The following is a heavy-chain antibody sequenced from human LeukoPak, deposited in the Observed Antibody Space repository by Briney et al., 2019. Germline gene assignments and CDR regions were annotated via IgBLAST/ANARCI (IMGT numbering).Heavy chain of an antibody. CDR1: GFTFSLYG. Sequence: GGSLRLSCVASGFTFSLYGMSWVRQAPGKGLEWVSSISGSGDKSDHADSVKGRFTISRDNSRNTLYLQMNNLRVEDTAVCFCAKHPWEDVSGYLYWGQGTLATVAS. CDR2: ISGSGDKS. V-gene: IGHV3-23*01. CDR3: AKHPWEDVSGYLY. D-gene: IGHD5/OR15-5a*01. J-gene: IGHJ4*02.